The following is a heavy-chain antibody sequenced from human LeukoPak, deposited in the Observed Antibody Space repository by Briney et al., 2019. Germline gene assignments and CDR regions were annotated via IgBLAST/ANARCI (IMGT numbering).Heavy chain of an antibody. Sequence: SETLSLTCTVSGGSISSYYWSWTRQPPGKGLEWIGYIYHSGSTNYNPSLKSRVTISVDTSKNQFSLKLSSVTAADTAVYYCARLKYGYYIDYWGQGTLVTVSS. V-gene: IGHV4-59*08. CDR2: IYHSGST. CDR3: ARLKYGYYIDY. J-gene: IGHJ4*02. CDR1: GGSISSYY. D-gene: IGHD3-22*01.